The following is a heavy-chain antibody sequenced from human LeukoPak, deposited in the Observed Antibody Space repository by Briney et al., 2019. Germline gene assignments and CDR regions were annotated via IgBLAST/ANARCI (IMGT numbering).Heavy chain of an antibody. CDR3: ARDPHTALDY. CDR1: GFIFSNYW. V-gene: IGHV3-7*01. J-gene: IGHJ4*02. Sequence: GGSLRLSCAASGFIFSNYWMSWVRQAPGKGLEWVANINQDESQKYYVGSVEGRFTISRDNAKNSLYLDMNSLRAEDTAVYYCARDPHTALDYWGQGTLVTVSS. CDR2: INQDESQK. D-gene: IGHD5-18*01.